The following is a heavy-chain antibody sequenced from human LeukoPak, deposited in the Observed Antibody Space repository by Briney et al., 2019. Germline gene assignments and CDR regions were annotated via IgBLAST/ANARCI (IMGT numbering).Heavy chain of an antibody. Sequence: SETLSLTCTVSGGSISSYYWSWIRQPPGKGLEWIGSLHYSGSTNYNPSLKSRVTISVDTSKNQFSLQLSSVTAADTAVYYCASGPGVEYPFDYWGQGTLVTVST. D-gene: IGHD2-2*01. J-gene: IGHJ4*02. CDR2: LHYSGST. CDR1: GGSISSYY. V-gene: IGHV4-59*01. CDR3: ASGPGVEYPFDY.